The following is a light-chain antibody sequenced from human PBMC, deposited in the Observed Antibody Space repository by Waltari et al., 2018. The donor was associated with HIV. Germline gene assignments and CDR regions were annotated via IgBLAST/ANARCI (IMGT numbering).Light chain of an antibody. Sequence: QSVLTQPPSASGTPGQRVTISCSGSSFNIGRNFVSWYQQLPGTAPKVLIFRDNPRPSGFPDRFSGSKSGASASLAISGLRSEDEADYYCAAWDDSLRGSYVFGPGTKVTVL. J-gene: IGLJ1*01. CDR3: AAWDDSLRGSYV. CDR2: RDN. CDR1: SFNIGRNF. V-gene: IGLV1-47*01.